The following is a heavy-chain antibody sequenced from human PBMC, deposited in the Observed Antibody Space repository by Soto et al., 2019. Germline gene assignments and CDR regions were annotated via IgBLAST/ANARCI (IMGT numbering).Heavy chain of an antibody. V-gene: IGHV1-2*04. CDR1: GYTFTGYY. CDR3: ARSSKTYYDFWSGYWFDY. CDR2: INPNSGGT. J-gene: IGHJ4*02. Sequence: GASVNVSCKASGYTFTGYYMHWVRQAPGQGLEWMGWINPNSGGTNYAQKFQGWVTMTRDASISTAYMELSRLRSDDTAVYYCARSSKTYYDFWSGYWFDYWGQGTLVTVSS. D-gene: IGHD3-3*01.